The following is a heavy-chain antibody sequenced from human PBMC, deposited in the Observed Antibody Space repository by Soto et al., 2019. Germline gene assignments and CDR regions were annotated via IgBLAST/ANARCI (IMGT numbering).Heavy chain of an antibody. D-gene: IGHD5-12*01. CDR1: GGSISSSSYY. J-gene: IGHJ4*02. CDR2: IYYSGST. V-gene: IGHV4-39*01. Sequence: PSETLSLTCTVSGGSISSSSYYWGWIRQPPGKGLEWIGSIYYSGSTYYNPSLKSRVTISVDTSKNQFSLKLSSVTAADTAVYYCARQHIDSGYDYPTIYYFDYWGQGTLVTVSS. CDR3: ARQHIDSGYDYPTIYYFDY.